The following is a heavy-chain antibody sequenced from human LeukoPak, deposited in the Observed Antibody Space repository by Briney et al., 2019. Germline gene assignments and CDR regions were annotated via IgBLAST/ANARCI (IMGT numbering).Heavy chain of an antibody. D-gene: IGHD3-16*01. CDR3: ARQRGRWDSFDY. J-gene: IGHJ4*02. CDR1: GGTISSYC. CDR2: IYYSGST. V-gene: IGHV4-59*08. Sequence: SETLSLTCTASGGTISSYCWSWIRQPPGKGLEWIGYIYYSGSTNYSPALNSRVAISVDTSKNQFSLKLNSVTAADTAVYYCARQRGRWDSFDYWGQGTLVTVSS.